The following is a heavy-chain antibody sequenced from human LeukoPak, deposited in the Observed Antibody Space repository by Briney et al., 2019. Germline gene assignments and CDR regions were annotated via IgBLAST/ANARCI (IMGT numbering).Heavy chain of an antibody. V-gene: IGHV3-48*03. CDR3: ANTEEWELQDYYYGMDV. Sequence: GGSLRLSCAASGFTFSSYEMNWVRQAPGKGLEWVSYISSSGSTTYYADSVKGRFTISRDNSKNTLYLQMNSLRAEDTAVYYCANTEEWELQDYYYGMDVWGQGTTVTVSS. CDR1: GFTFSSYE. CDR2: ISSSGSTT. D-gene: IGHD1-26*01. J-gene: IGHJ6*02.